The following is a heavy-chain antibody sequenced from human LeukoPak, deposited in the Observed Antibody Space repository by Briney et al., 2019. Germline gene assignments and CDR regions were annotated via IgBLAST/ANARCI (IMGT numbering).Heavy chain of an antibody. V-gene: IGHV4-39*01. J-gene: IGHJ3*02. CDR1: GGSISSSSYC. CDR3: ARLRARSSGWYFTSMHDAFDI. Sequence: SETLSLTCTVSGGSISSSSYCWGWIRQPPGKGLEWIGSIYYSGSTYYNPSLKSRVTISVDTSKNQFSLKLSSVTAADTAVDYCARLRARSSGWYFTSMHDAFDIWGQGTMVTVSS. CDR2: IYYSGST. D-gene: IGHD6-19*01.